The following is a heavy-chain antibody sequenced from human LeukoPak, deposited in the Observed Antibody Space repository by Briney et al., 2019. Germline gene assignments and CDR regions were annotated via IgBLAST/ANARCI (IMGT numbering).Heavy chain of an antibody. CDR2: ISGSSDHI. V-gene: IGHV3-21*01. CDR3: ARDFFDGSGHYHDAY. CDR1: GFTFNTFS. Sequence: GGSLRLSCAASGFTFNTFSMNWVRQAPGKGLEWVSAISGSSDHIHYADSMKGRITISRDNANNSLHLQMNSLTGEDTAVYYCARDFFDGSGHYHDAYWGQGTLVTVSS. J-gene: IGHJ4*02. D-gene: IGHD6-19*01.